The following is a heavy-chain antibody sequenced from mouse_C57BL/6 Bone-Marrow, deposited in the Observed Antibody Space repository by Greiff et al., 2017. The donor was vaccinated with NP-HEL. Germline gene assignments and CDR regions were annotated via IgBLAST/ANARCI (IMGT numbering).Heavy chain of an antibody. CDR2: IRLKSDNYAT. V-gene: IGHV6-3*01. CDR3: TSYYGSSYWFAY. Sequence: VQLKESGGGLVQPGGSMKLSCVASGFTFSNYWMNWVRQSPEKGLEWVAQIRLKSDNYATHYAESVKGRFTISRDDSKSSVYLQMNNLRAEDTGIYYCTSYYGSSYWFAYWGQGTLVTVSA. CDR1: GFTFSNYW. J-gene: IGHJ3*01. D-gene: IGHD1-1*01.